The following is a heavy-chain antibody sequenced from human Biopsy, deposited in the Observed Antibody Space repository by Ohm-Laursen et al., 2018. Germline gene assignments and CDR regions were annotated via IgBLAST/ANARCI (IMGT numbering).Heavy chain of an antibody. Sequence: SLRLSCAASGFTFSNYAMSWVRQAPGKGLEWLSTISGRGATPYYADSVKGRFTISRDNSKNTLYLQMNSLRAEDTAVYYCARPNLREWELHNAFDIWGQGTMVTVSS. CDR2: ISGRGATP. J-gene: IGHJ3*02. CDR3: ARPNLREWELHNAFDI. CDR1: GFTFSNYA. D-gene: IGHD1-26*01. V-gene: IGHV3-23*01.